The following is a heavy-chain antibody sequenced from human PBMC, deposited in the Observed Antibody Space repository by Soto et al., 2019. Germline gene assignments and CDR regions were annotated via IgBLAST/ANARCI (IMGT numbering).Heavy chain of an antibody. CDR1: GFTFSSYS. CDR3: ARDSGSSGWYWYFDL. CDR2: ISSSSSTI. Sequence: EVQLVESGGGLVQPGGSLRLSCAASGFTFSSYSMNWVRQAPGKGLEWVSYISSSSSTIYYADSVKGRFTISRDNAKNSLYLQMSSLRAEDTAVYYCARDSGSSGWYWYFDLWGRGTLVTVSS. J-gene: IGHJ2*01. D-gene: IGHD6-19*01. V-gene: IGHV3-48*01.